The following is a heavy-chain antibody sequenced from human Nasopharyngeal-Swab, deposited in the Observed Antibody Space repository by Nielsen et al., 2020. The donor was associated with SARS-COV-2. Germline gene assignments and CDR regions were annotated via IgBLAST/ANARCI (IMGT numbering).Heavy chain of an antibody. J-gene: IGHJ4*02. CDR2: ISDDEST. Sequence: GESLKISCAASGFTFSSYSMSWARQAPGTGLEWVSGISDDESTYYADSVKGRFTISRDNSKNTLYLQMNSLRGEDTAVYYCAKRAEGGCGGDCYLDYWGQGTLVTVSS. D-gene: IGHD2-21*02. CDR3: AKRAEGGCGGDCYLDY. V-gene: IGHV3-23*01. CDR1: GFTFSSYS.